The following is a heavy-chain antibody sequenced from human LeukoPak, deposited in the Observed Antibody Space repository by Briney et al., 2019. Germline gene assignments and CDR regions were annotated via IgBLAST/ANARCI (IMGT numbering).Heavy chain of an antibody. V-gene: IGHV3-74*01. J-gene: IGHJ4*02. Sequence: GGSLRLSCAASGFTFSSYWMHWVRQAPGKGLVWVSRIYSDGSTTTYADSVKGRFTISRDNAKNTLYLQMNSLRAEDTAVYYCARDESGDSYGLYWGQGTLVTVSS. D-gene: IGHD5-18*01. CDR2: IYSDGSTT. CDR3: ARDESGDSYGLY. CDR1: GFTFSSYW.